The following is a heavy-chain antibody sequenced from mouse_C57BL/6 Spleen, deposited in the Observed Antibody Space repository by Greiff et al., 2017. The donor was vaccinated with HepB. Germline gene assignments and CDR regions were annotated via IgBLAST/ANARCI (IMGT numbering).Heavy chain of an antibody. CDR3: TAVYYDYDKGAWFAY. CDR2: IRLKSDNYAT. Sequence: EVKLVESGGGLVQPGGSMKLSCVASGFTFSNYWMNWVRQSPEKGLEWVAQIRLKSDNYATHYAESVKGRFTISRDDSKSSVYLQMNNLRAEDTGIYYCTAVYYDYDKGAWFAYWGQGTLVTVSA. V-gene: IGHV6-3*01. D-gene: IGHD2-4*01. CDR1: GFTFSNYW. J-gene: IGHJ3*01.